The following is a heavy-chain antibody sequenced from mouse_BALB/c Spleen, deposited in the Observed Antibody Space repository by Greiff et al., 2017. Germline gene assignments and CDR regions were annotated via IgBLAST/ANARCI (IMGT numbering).Heavy chain of an antibody. V-gene: IGHV3-6*02. D-gene: IGHD2-2*01. Sequence: EVQRVESGPGLVKPSQSLSLTCSVTGYSITSGYYWNWIRQFPGNKLEWMGYISYDGSNNYNPSLRNRISITRDTSKNQFFLKLNSVTTEDTATYYCARERDYGYETFAYWGQGTLVTVSA. J-gene: IGHJ3*01. CDR2: ISYDGSN. CDR1: GYSITSGYY. CDR3: ARERDYGYETFAY.